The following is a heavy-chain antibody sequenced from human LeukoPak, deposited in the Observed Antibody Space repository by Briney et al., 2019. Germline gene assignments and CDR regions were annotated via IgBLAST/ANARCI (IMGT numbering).Heavy chain of an antibody. J-gene: IGHJ4*02. V-gene: IGHV3-23*01. D-gene: IGHD5-24*01. CDR2: ISGSGSGSST. Sequence: QSGGSLRLSCAASGFTFSSSAMSWVRQAPGKGLEWVSTISGSGSGSSTHYADSVKGRFTISRDNSKNTLYLQMNSLRAEDTAVYYCAKSGYNRFDYWGQGTLVTVSS. CDR3: AKSGYNRFDY. CDR1: GFTFSSSA.